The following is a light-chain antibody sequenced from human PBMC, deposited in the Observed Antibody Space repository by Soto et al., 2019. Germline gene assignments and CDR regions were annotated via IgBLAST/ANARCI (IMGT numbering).Light chain of an antibody. CDR1: KSDIGVYDF. CDR3: KSYAGSNTYA. J-gene: IGLJ1*01. Sequence: QSALTQPPSASGSPGQSVTISCTGTKSDIGVYDFVSWYQHHPGKAPRLIIYEVVQRPSGVPDRFSGSKSGNTASLTVSGLQAEDEADYFCKSYAGSNTYAFGSGTKVTV. V-gene: IGLV2-8*01. CDR2: EVV.